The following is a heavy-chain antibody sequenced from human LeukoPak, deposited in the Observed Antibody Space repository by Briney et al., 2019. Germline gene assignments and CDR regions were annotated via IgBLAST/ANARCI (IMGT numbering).Heavy chain of an antibody. V-gene: IGHV1-69*05. CDR3: AISPPGVTKLDY. Sequence: SVKFSCKASGGTFSSYGINWVRQAPGQGLEWMGGIIPIFGTTNYAQKFLDRVAIITDEPTSTAYMELSSLRSEDTAVYYCAISPPGVTKLDYWGQGTLVTVSS. CDR1: GGTFSSYG. CDR2: IIPIFGTT. J-gene: IGHJ4*02. D-gene: IGHD2-8*01.